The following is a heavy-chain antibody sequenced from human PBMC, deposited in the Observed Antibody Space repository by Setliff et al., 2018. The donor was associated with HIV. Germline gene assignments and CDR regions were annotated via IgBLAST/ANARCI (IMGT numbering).Heavy chain of an antibody. CDR3: ASDGSLPDY. J-gene: IGHJ4*02. CDR1: GFNFNYSW. V-gene: IGHV3-74*01. CDR2: IHYDGTAS. D-gene: IGHD5-12*01. Sequence: RLSCAASGFNFNYSWMHWVRQAPGEGLVWVSRIHYDGTASYADSVRGRFTISRDNAKSTLDLQMNSLRVEDTAVYFCASDGSLPDYWGRGTLVTVSS.